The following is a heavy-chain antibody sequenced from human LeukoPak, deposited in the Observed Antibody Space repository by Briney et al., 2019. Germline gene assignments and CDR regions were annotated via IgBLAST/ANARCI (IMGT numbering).Heavy chain of an antibody. J-gene: IGHJ6*03. CDR1: GYTFTGYY. V-gene: IGHV1-2*02. Sequence: ASVKVSCKASGYTFTGYYMHWVRQAPGQGLEWMGWINPNSGGTNYAQKFQGRVTMTRNTSISTAYMELSSLRSEDTAVYYCARMGSTTGTGLYYYYYMDVWGKGTTVTISS. CDR3: ARMGSTTGTGLYYYYYMDV. D-gene: IGHD1-1*01. CDR2: INPNSGGT.